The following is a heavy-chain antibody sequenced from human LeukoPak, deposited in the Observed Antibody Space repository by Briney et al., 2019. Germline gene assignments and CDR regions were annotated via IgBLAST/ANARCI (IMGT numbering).Heavy chain of an antibody. CDR1: GVTFSSYA. D-gene: IGHD5-18*01. J-gene: IGHJ4*02. Sequence: PGRSLRLSCAASGVTFSSYAMHWVRQAPGKGLEWVAVISYDGRNKYYADAVKGRVTISRDNSKNTRCLQMNSVSDEDTAVYYCARDSRGYSYGYLDYWGQGTLVTVSS. CDR2: ISYDGRNK. CDR3: ARDSRGYSYGYLDY. V-gene: IGHV3-30*04.